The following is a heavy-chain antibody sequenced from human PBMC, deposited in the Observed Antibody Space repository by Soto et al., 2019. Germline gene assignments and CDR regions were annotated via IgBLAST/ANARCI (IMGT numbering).Heavy chain of an antibody. CDR3: ARDRGGYCSGGSCQHSFRYFDL. CDR2: IIPIFGTA. V-gene: IGHV1-69*01. CDR1: GGTFSSYA. Sequence: QVQLVQSGAEVKKPGSSVKVSCKASGGTFSSYAISWVRQAPGQGLEWMGGIIPIFGTANYAQKFQGRVTIPADESTSTAYMELSSLRSEDTAVYYCARDRGGYCSGGSCQHSFRYFDLWGRGTLVTVSS. D-gene: IGHD2-15*01. J-gene: IGHJ2*01.